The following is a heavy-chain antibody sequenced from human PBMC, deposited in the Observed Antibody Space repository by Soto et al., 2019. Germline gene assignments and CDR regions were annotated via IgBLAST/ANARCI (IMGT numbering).Heavy chain of an antibody. V-gene: IGHV1-3*05. CDR1: GYTFTSYA. D-gene: IGHD2-21*02. J-gene: IGHJ4*02. CDR2: INAGNGNT. Sequence: QVQLVQSGAEEKKPGASVKVSCKASGYTFTSYAMHWVRQAPGQRLEWMGWINAGNGNTKYSQKFQGRVTITRDTSASTAYMELISLRSEDTAVYYGARRIVVVTALDYWGQGTLVTVSS. CDR3: ARRIVVVTALDY.